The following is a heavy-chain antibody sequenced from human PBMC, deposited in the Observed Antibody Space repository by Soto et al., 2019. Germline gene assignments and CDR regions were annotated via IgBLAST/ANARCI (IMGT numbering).Heavy chain of an antibody. J-gene: IGHJ4*02. CDR3: VKLYYDSSDYGAHFDC. V-gene: IGHV3-23*01. D-gene: IGHD3-22*01. CDR2: ISRSGGST. Sequence: GGSLRLSCAASGFTFSTYAMTWVRQAPGKGLEWVSAISRSGGSTYYADSVKGRFSISRGNSKNTLYLQMSSLRAEDTALYYCVKLYYDSSDYGAHFDCWGQGTLVTVSS. CDR1: GFTFSTYA.